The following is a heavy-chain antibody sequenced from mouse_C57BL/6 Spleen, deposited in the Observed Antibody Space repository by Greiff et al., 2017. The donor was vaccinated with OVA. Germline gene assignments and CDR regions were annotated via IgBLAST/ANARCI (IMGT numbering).Heavy chain of an antibody. CDR3: ARGLGRYYYAMDY. D-gene: IGHD4-1*01. V-gene: IGHV1-52*01. Sequence: QVQLKQPGAELVRPGSSVKLSCKASGYTFTSYWMHWVKQRPIQGLEWIGNIDPSDSETHYNQKFKDKATLTVDKSSCTAYMQLSSLTSEDSAVYYCARGLGRYYYAMDYWGQGTSVTVSS. J-gene: IGHJ4*01. CDR2: IDPSDSET. CDR1: GYTFTSYW.